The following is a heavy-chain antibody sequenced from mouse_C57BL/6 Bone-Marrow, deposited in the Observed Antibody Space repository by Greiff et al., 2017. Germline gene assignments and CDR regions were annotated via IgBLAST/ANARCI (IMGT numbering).Heavy chain of an antibody. CDR1: GFTFSDYY. CDR3: ARERDDYADY. Sequence: EVQLVESEGGLVQPGSSMKLSCTASGFTFSDYYMAWVRQVPEKGLEWVANINYDGSSTYYLDSLKSRFIISRDNAKNILYLQMSSLKSEDTATYYCARERDDYADYWGQGTTLTVSS. CDR2: INYDGSST. V-gene: IGHV5-16*01. J-gene: IGHJ2*01. D-gene: IGHD2-4*01.